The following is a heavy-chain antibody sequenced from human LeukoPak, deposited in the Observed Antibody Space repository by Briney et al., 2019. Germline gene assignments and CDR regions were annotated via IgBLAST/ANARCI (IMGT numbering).Heavy chain of an antibody. CDR3: ARDLSAMVQKNYGMDV. V-gene: IGHV3-66*01. Sequence: HPGGSLRLSCAASGITVNSTYISWVRQAPGKGLEWVSVAYSDGNTYYAGSVKGRFTISRDNSKNTLFLQMNSLRAEDTAVYYCARDLSAMVQKNYGMDVWGQGTTVTVSS. D-gene: IGHD5-18*01. CDR2: AYSDGNT. CDR1: GITVNSTY. J-gene: IGHJ6*02.